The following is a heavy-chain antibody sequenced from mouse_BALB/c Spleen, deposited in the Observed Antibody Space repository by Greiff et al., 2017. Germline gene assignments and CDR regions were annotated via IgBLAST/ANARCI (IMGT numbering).Heavy chain of an antibody. D-gene: IGHD2-1*01. CDR1: GFTFSSYA. Sequence: DVKLVESGGGLVKPGGSLKLSCAASGFTFSSYAMSWVRQSPEKRLEWVAEISSGGSYTYYPDTVTGRFTISRDNAKNTLYLEMSSLRSEDTAMYYCARESGIYGNFDYWGQGTTLTVSS. V-gene: IGHV5-9-4*01. J-gene: IGHJ2*01. CDR2: ISSGGSYT. CDR3: ARESGIYGNFDY.